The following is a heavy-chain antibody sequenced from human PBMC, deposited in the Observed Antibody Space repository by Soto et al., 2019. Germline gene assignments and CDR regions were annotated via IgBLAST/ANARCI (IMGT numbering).Heavy chain of an antibody. CDR3: AKDTVDHNSVWDPFDI. CDR2: LGVSSSDT. V-gene: IGHV3-23*01. D-gene: IGHD4-17*01. Sequence: PGGSLRLSCAASGFTFSDYGMSWVRQAPGKGLEWVSGLGVSSSDTHYAASLEGRFTVSRDNARSTLFLQMNSLRVEDTAVYYRAKDTVDHNSVWDPFDIWGQGTMVTVS. CDR1: GFTFSDYG. J-gene: IGHJ3*02.